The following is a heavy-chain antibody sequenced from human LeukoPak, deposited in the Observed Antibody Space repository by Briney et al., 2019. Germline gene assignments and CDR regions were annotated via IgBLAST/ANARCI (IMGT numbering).Heavy chain of an antibody. CDR1: GFTFSSYA. CDR2: ISGSGGST. D-gene: IGHD3-22*01. J-gene: IGHJ4*02. Sequence: PGGSLRLSCAASGFTFSSYAMSWVRQAPGKGLEWVSAISGSGGSTYYADSVKGRFTISRDNSKNTLYLQMNSLRAEDTAVYYCAKDWAAAYYYDSSGYYPSPFDYWGQGTLVTVSS. CDR3: AKDWAAAYYYDSSGYYPSPFDY. V-gene: IGHV3-23*01.